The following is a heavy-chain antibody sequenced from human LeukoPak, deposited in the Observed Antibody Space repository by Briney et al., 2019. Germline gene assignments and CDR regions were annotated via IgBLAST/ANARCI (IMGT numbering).Heavy chain of an antibody. CDR2: ISGSGGSGT. V-gene: IGHV3-23*01. CDR3: ARATSGTRDGYNWRFDY. D-gene: IGHD5-24*01. J-gene: IGHJ4*02. CDR1: GFTFSNYA. Sequence: GGSLRRSCAASGFTFSNYAMSWVRQAPGKGLEWVSGISGSGGSGTYYADSVKGRFTISRDNAKNSLYLQLNSLRAEDTAVYYCARATSGTRDGYNWRFDYWGQGTLVTVST.